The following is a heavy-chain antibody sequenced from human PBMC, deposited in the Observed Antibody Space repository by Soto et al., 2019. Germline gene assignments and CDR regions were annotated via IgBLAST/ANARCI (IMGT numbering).Heavy chain of an antibody. CDR2: IKQDGSEK. J-gene: IGHJ3*02. CDR3: AREGDCSGGSCYRAGAFDI. V-gene: IGHV3-7*04. D-gene: IGHD2-15*01. CDR1: GFTFSSYW. Sequence: GGSLRLSCAASGFTFSSYWMSWVRQAPGKGLEWVANIKQDGSEKYYVDSVKGRFTISRDNAKNSLYLQMNSLRAEDTAVYYCAREGDCSGGSCYRAGAFDIWGQGTMVTVSS.